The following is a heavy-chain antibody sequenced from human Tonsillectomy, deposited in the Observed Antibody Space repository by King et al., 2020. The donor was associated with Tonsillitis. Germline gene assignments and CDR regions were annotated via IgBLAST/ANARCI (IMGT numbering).Heavy chain of an antibody. J-gene: IGHJ3*02. V-gene: IGHV3-53*01. CDR2: IYSGGPT. CDR3: ASPEYGDNDAFDI. D-gene: IGHD4-17*01. CDR1: GFTVITNY. Sequence: VQLVESGGGLIRPGGALRLSCAGSGFTVITNYMIWFRQAPGRGLEWDSIIYSGGPTYSPDYVKGRFTISRENSKNTLHLQMNSLRVEDTAVYYCASPEYGDNDAFDIWGQGTMVTVSP.